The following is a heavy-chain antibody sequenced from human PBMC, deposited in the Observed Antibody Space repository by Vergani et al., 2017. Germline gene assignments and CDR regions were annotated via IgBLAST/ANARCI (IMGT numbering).Heavy chain of an antibody. CDR1: RYSFTNYW. CDR3: ARLYGRDSSGSKYFDY. V-gene: IGHV5-51*01. J-gene: IGHJ4*02. CDR2: IHPAASDT. D-gene: IGHD3-22*01. Sequence: EVQLVQSGAEVKKPGESLKISCQISRYSFTNYWIGWVRQMPGKGLEWMGIIHPAASDTRYSRSFQGQVTISVDKSISTAYLQRSSLRASDSAMYYCARLYGRDSSGSKYFDYWGQGTLVTVSS.